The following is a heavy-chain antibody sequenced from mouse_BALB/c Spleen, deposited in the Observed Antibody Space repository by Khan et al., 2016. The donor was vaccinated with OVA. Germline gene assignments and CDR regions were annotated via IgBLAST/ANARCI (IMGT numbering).Heavy chain of an antibody. D-gene: IGHD2-3*01. CDR2: ISYSGST. V-gene: IGHV3-2*02. CDR3: ARDGSRYNYAMDY. CDR1: GYSITSDYA. J-gene: IGHJ4*01. Sequence: EVELVESGPGLVKPSQSLSLTCTVTGYSITSDYAWNWIRQFPGNKLEWMGYISYSGSTNYNPALKSRIPITRDPSKNQFFLQLNSVTTEYTATYYCARDGSRYNYAMDYWGQGTSVTVSS.